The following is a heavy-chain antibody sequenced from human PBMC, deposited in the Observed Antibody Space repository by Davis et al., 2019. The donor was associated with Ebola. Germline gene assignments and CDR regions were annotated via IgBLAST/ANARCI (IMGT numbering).Heavy chain of an antibody. CDR2: ISYDGSNK. Sequence: PGGSLRLSCAASGFTFSSYGMHWVRQAPGKGLEWVAVISYDGSNKYYADSVKGRFTISRDNSKNTLYLQMNSLKTEDTAVYYCTRGGSGSPLDYWGQGTLVTVSS. J-gene: IGHJ4*02. V-gene: IGHV3-30*03. CDR3: TRGGSGSPLDY. D-gene: IGHD1-26*01. CDR1: GFTFSSYG.